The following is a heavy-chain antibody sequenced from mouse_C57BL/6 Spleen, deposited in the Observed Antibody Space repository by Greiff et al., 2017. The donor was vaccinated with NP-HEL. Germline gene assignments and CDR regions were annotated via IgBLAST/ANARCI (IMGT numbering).Heavy chain of an antibody. V-gene: IGHV1-53*01. CDR1: GYTFTSYW. Sequence: QVQLQQPGTELVKPGASVKLSCKASGYTFTSYWMPWVKQRPGQGLEWIGNINPRNGGTTYNEQFKSKATLTVDKSSSTAYMQLSSLTSEDSAVYYCARPGTTWFAYWGQGTLVTVSA. J-gene: IGHJ3*01. CDR3: ARPGTTWFAY. D-gene: IGHD4-1*01. CDR2: INPRNGGT.